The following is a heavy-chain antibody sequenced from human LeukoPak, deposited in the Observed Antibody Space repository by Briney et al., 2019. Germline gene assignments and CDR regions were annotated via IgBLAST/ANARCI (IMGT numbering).Heavy chain of an antibody. Sequence: RVASVKVSCKASGGTFSSYAISWVRQAPGQGLEWMGGIIPIFGTANYAQKFQGRVTITADKSTSTAYMELSSLRSEDTAVYYCARDPGRGYFDYWGQGTLVTVSS. D-gene: IGHD2-15*01. CDR1: GGTFSSYA. J-gene: IGHJ4*02. V-gene: IGHV1-69*06. CDR2: IIPIFGTA. CDR3: ARDPGRGYFDY.